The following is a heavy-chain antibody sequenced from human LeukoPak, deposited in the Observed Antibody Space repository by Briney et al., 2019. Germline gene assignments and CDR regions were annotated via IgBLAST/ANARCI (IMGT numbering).Heavy chain of an antibody. CDR3: VRGVKVQWELTPFDY. CDR1: GGSVSSGSYY. J-gene: IGHJ4*02. Sequence: SETLSLTCTVSGGSVSSGSYYWSWIRQPRGKGLEWIGYIYYSGSTNYNPSLKSRVTISVDTSKNQFSLKLSSVTAADTAVYYCVRGVKVQWELTPFDYWGQGTLVTVSS. V-gene: IGHV4-61*01. D-gene: IGHD1-26*01. CDR2: IYYSGST.